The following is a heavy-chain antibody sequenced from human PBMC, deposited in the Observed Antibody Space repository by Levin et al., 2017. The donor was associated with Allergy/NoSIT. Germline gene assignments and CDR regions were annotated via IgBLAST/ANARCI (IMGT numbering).Heavy chain of an antibody. CDR1: GGSFSGYY. J-gene: IGHJ2*01. D-gene: IGHD6-13*01. V-gene: IGHV4-34*01. Sequence: SETLSLTCAVYGGSFSGYYWSWIRQPPGKGLEWIGEINHSGSTNYNPSLKSRVTISVDTSKNQFSLKLSSVTAADTAVYYCARGRLHSRGTYGYWYFDLWGRGTLVTVSS. CDR2: INHSGST. CDR3: ARGRLHSRGTYGYWYFDL.